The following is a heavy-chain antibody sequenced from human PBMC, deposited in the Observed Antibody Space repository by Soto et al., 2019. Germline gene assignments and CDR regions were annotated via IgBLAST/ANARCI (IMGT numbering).Heavy chain of an antibody. Sequence: SLRLSCSASGFSLSVFGMHWLRQSSGKGLEWVCLVSYDGSNTYYADSVKGRFTISRDNSKNTVSLQMDSLRVEDTAVYYCARFNSWPDEKGSLDSWSQETLVTGSS. CDR3: ARFNSWPDEKGSLDS. J-gene: IGHJ4*02. CDR2: VSYDGSNT. D-gene: IGHD1-1*01. CDR1: GFSLSVFG. V-gene: IGHV3-33*01.